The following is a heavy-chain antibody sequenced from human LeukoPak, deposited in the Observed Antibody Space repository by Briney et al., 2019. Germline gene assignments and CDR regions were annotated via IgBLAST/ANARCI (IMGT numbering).Heavy chain of an antibody. Sequence: SETLSLTCTVSGGSISSSSYDWGWIRQPPGKGLEWIGNIYYSGSTYYNPSLKSRVTISVDTSKNQFSLKLSSVTAADTAVYYCARTGSSWYKAFDYWGQGTLVTVSS. J-gene: IGHJ4*02. CDR3: ARTGSSWYKAFDY. D-gene: IGHD6-13*01. CDR1: GGSISSSSYD. CDR2: IYYSGST. V-gene: IGHV4-39*01.